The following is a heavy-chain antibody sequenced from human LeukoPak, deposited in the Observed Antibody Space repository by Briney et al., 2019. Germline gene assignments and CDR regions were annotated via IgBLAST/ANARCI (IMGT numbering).Heavy chain of an antibody. CDR2: IFYTGST. CDR3: ARGGIVVVPAAPPYGMDV. D-gene: IGHD2-2*01. Sequence: SETLSLTCTVSAGSISSSSYYWGWIRQPPGKGLDWIGSIFYTGSTYYNPSLKSRVTISVDTSKNQFSVKLSSGTAADTAVYYCARGGIVVVPAAPPYGMDVWGQGTTVTVSS. J-gene: IGHJ6*02. V-gene: IGHV4-39*07. CDR1: AGSISSSSYY.